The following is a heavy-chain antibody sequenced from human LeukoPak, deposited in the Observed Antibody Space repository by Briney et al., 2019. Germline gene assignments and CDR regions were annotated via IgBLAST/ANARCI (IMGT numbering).Heavy chain of an antibody. CDR2: INHSGST. CDR1: GGSFSGYY. D-gene: IGHD3-10*01. Sequence: SETLSLTCAVYGGSFSGYYWSWIRQPPGKGLEWIGEINHSGSTNYNPSLKSRVTISVDTSKNQFSLKLSSVTAADTAVYYCARGGGFGTRYNWFDPWGQGTLVTVSS. V-gene: IGHV4-34*01. J-gene: IGHJ5*02. CDR3: ARGGGFGTRYNWFDP.